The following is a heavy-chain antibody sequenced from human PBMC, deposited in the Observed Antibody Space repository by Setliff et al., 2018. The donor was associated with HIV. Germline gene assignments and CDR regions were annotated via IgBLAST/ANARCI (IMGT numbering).Heavy chain of an antibody. J-gene: IGHJ6*02. D-gene: IGHD2-2*01. CDR2: IIPLLGKA. CDR3: ARGGVCTSSSCGGIYYYGMDV. Sequence: SVKVSCKASGGTFSTNAVSWVRQAPGQGLEWMGGIIPLLGKANYTQKFQGRVTITADESTSTVYMELSSLRSADTAVYYCARGGVCTSSSCGGIYYYGMDVWSQGTTVTVSS. CDR1: GGTFSTNA. V-gene: IGHV1-69*10.